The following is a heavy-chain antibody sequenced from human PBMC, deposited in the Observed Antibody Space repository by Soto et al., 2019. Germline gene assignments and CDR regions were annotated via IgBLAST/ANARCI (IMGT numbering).Heavy chain of an antibody. V-gene: IGHV2-5*02. J-gene: IGHJ5*02. CDR1: GFSLSTSGAA. CDR3: AHRATMTIFGLIIDNGIWFDP. CDR2: IYWDGDK. Sequence: QINLIESGPTLVKPTQTLTLTCTFSGFSLSTSGAAVGWVRQPPGRALEWLALIYWDGDKPYNASLRNRLTITKDTSMNQVVLTLTNVDPADTATYYCAHRATMTIFGLIIDNGIWFDPWGQGTRVIVSS. D-gene: IGHD3-3*01.